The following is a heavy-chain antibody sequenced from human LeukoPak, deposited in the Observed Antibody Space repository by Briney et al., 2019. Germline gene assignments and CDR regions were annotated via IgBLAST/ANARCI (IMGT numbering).Heavy chain of an antibody. CDR3: AKIMVRGGDTFDY. Sequence: GGSLRLSCEASGFNFKYYGMHWVRQAPGKGLEWVAFIRYDGSNKYYADSVKGRFTISRDNSKNTLYLQMNSLRAEDTAVYYCAKIMVRGGDTFDYWGQGTLVTVSS. D-gene: IGHD3-10*01. J-gene: IGHJ4*02. V-gene: IGHV3-30*02. CDR2: IRYDGSNK. CDR1: GFNFKYYG.